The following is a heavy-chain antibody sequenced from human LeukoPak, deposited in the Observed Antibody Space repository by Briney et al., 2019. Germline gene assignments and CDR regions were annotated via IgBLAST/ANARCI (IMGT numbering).Heavy chain of an antibody. Sequence: PGGSLRLSCAASGFTFDDYAMHWVRQAPGKGLEWVSLISGDGGSTYYADSVKGRFTVSGDNSKNSLYLHMSSLRTEDTALFYCAKDTIPYGRSYYYMDVWGKGTTVTVSS. CDR1: GFTFDDYA. V-gene: IGHV3-43*02. CDR2: ISGDGGST. J-gene: IGHJ6*03. CDR3: AKDTIPYGRSYYYMDV. D-gene: IGHD3-10*01.